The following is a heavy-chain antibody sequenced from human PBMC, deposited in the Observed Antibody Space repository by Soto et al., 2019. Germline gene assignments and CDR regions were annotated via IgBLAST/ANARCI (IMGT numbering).Heavy chain of an antibody. V-gene: IGHV1-69*12. Sequence: QVQLVQSGAEVKKPGSSVKVSCKASGGTFSSYAISWVRQAPGQGLEWMGGIIPIFGTANYAQKFQGRVTXXAXEXXSTAYLELSSLRSEDTAVYYCAADLKDVGAARHDYWGQGTLVTVSS. CDR2: IIPIFGTA. D-gene: IGHD6-6*01. J-gene: IGHJ4*02. CDR3: AADLKDVGAARHDY. CDR1: GGTFSSYA.